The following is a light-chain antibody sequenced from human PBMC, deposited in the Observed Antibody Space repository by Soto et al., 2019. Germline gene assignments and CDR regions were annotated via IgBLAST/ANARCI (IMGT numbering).Light chain of an antibody. CDR3: SSYAGTLGV. J-gene: IGLJ2*01. Sequence: QSALTQPPSASGSPGQSVTISCIGTSSDVGGYNYVSWYQQLPGKAPTFMIYEVSKRPSGVPDRFSGSKSGNTASLTVSGLHAEDEAEYYCSSYAGTLGVFGGGTKLTVL. V-gene: IGLV2-8*01. CDR2: EVS. CDR1: SSDVGGYNY.